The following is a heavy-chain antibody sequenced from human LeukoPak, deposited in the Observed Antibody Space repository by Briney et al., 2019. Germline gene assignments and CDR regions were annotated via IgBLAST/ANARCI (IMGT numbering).Heavy chain of an antibody. V-gene: IGHV4-59*12. D-gene: IGHD3-22*01. CDR2: IYYSGST. CDR3: ARDPTYYYDSSGSGDDAFDI. CDR1: GGSISSYY. J-gene: IGHJ3*02. Sequence: PSETLSLTCTVSGGSISSYYWSWIRQPPGKGLEWIGYIYYSGSTNYNPSLKSRVTISVDTSKNQFPLKLSSVTAADTAVYYCARDPTYYYDSSGSGDDAFDIWGQGTMVTVSS.